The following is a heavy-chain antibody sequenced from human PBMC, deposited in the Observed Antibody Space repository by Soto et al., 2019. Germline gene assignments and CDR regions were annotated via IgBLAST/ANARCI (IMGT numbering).Heavy chain of an antibody. CDR1: GGSISNSNYY. J-gene: IGHJ4*02. Sequence: SETLSLTCTVSGGSISNSNYYWGWIRQTPGKDLEWIGSIYSSGSTYYNPSLNSRVTIFVDASKNQISLKLSSVTAADTAVYYCARGYYDRSDYYFRGFDYWGQGSRVTVSS. CDR2: IYSSGST. V-gene: IGHV4-39*07. D-gene: IGHD3-22*01. CDR3: ARGYYDRSDYYFRGFDY.